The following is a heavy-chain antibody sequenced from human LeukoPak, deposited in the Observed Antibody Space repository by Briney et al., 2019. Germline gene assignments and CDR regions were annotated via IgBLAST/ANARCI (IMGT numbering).Heavy chain of an antibody. CDR1: GGSISTYY. J-gene: IGHJ4*02. V-gene: IGHV4-59*01. CDR3: ARDRTPGYNYGFGFDY. D-gene: IGHD5-18*01. CDR2: IYYRGST. Sequence: PSETLSLTCTVSGGSISTYYWSWIRQPPRKGLEGIGYIYYRGSTNYNPSLKSRVTISVDMSKNQFSLKLSSVTAADTAVYYCARDRTPGYNYGFGFDYWGQGTLVTVSS.